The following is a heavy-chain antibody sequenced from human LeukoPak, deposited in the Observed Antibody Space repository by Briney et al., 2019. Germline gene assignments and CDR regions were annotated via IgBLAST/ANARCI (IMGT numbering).Heavy chain of an antibody. CDR2: INHRGSP. CDR1: GESLSKYY. V-gene: IGHV4-34*01. D-gene: IGHD1-26*01. CDR3: ASSVGSTDY. J-gene: IGHJ4*02. Sequence: KPSETLSLTCAVYGESLSKYYWTWIRQSPGKGLEWIGEINHRGSPNQNPSLKSRVTLSVDTSKHQFSLKLTSVTAAGAAVYYCASSVGSTDYWGQGTLVSVSS.